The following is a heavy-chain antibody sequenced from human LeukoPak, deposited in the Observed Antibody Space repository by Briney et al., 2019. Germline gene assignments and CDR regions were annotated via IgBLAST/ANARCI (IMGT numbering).Heavy chain of an antibody. CDR1: GYTFISYS. J-gene: IGHJ4*02. Sequence: SVKVSCKASGYTFISYSLTWVRQAPGQGLEWMGGIIPIFGTANYAQKFQGRVTITTDESTSTAYMELSSLRSEDTAVYYCARSAGYCSSTSCYTFDYWGQGTLVTVSS. V-gene: IGHV1-69*05. D-gene: IGHD2-2*02. CDR3: ARSAGYCSSTSCYTFDY. CDR2: IIPIFGTA.